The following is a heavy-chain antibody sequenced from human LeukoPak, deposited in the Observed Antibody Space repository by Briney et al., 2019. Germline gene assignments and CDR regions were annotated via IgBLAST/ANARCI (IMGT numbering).Heavy chain of an antibody. CDR1: GGTFSRYA. J-gene: IGHJ4*02. CDR2: IIPIFGTA. D-gene: IGHD3-16*01. CDR3: ARTQNSYDGDY. Sequence: SVKVSCKASGGTFSRYAINWVRQAPGQGLEWMGGIIPIFGTANYAQKFQGRVTITADESTSTAYMELSSLRSEDTAVYYCARTQNSYDGDYWGQGTLVTVSS. V-gene: IGHV1-69*13.